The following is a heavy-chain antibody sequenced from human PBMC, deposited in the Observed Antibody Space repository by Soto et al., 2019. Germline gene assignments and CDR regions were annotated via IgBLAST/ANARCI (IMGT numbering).Heavy chain of an antibody. V-gene: IGHV1-2*02. J-gene: IGHJ4*02. CDR2: INPDNGVP. CDR1: GYTFTGYY. D-gene: IGHD3-16*01. Sequence: QVQLVQSGAEVKKPGASVKVSCKASGYTFTGYYVNWARQAPGQGLEWMGWINPDNGVPNYAQKFQGRVTLSRDTSINTAYMELSRLTSAVKAMYYCARTDYLFSTLTYYFDYWGQGTLVTVSS. CDR3: ARTDYLFSTLTYYFDY.